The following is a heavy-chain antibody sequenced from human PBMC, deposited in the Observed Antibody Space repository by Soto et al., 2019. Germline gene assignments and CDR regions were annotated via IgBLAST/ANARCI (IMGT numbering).Heavy chain of an antibody. D-gene: IGHD2-2*02. V-gene: IGHV3-43D*04. Sequence: HPGGSLRLSCAASGFTFDDYAMHWVRQAPGKGLEWVSLISWDGGSTYYADAVKGRFTISRDNSKNSLYLQMNSLRAEDTALYYCAKDGYCSSTSCYSWGYYYYGMDVWGQGTTVTVSS. CDR1: GFTFDDYA. CDR3: AKDGYCSSTSCYSWGYYYYGMDV. CDR2: ISWDGGST. J-gene: IGHJ6*02.